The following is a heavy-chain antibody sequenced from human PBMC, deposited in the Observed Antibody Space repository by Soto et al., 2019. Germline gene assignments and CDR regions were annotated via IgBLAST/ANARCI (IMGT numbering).Heavy chain of an antibody. CDR3: AKDMVRLHLGELSPQVVDYYYYMDV. V-gene: IGHV3-9*01. Sequence: GGSLRLSCAASGFTFDDYAMHWVRQAPGKGLEWVSGISWNSGSIGYADSVKGRFTISRDNAKNSLYLQMNSLRAEDTALYYCAKDMVRLHLGELSPQVVDYYYYMDVWGKGTTVTVSS. CDR2: ISWNSGSI. CDR1: GFTFDDYA. J-gene: IGHJ6*03. D-gene: IGHD3-16*02.